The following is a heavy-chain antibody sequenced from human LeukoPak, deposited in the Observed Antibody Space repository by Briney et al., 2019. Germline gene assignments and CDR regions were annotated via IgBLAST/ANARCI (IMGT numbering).Heavy chain of an antibody. V-gene: IGHV4-59*01. CDR2: IFYSGST. J-gene: IGHJ6*03. CDR1: GGSISSYY. D-gene: IGHD3-3*01. Sequence: SETLSLTCTVSGGSISSYYWSWIRQPPGKGLEWIGYIFYSGSTNYNPSLKSRVTISVDTSKNQFSLKLSSVTAADTAVYYCARVGRSIIPLPPTITESYDYYYYYMDVWGKGTTVAVSS. CDR3: ARVGRSIIPLPPTITESYDYYYYYMDV.